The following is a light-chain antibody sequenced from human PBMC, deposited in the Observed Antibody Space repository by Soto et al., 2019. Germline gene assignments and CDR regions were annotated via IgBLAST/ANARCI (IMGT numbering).Light chain of an antibody. CDR3: ASYTTSSTYV. J-gene: IGLJ1*01. Sequence: LNQPASVTGSPGPSRPISYNGTSSDVGGYSYVSWYQQQPVKAPKLVISDVSNRPSGVSDRFSGSKSGNTASLTISGLQTEDEADYYCASYTTSSTYVFGTGTKVTVL. V-gene: IGLV2-14*01. CDR2: DVS. CDR1: SSDVGGYSY.